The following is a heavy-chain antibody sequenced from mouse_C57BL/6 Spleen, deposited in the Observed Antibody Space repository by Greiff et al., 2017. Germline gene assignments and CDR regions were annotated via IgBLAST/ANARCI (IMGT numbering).Heavy chain of an antibody. CDR3: ARTDSTVVATGNWYFDV. CDR2: ILPGSGST. Sequence: QVQLQQSGAELMKPGASVKLSCKATGYTFTGYWIEWVKQRPGHGLEWIGEILPGSGSTNYNEKFKGKATFTADTASNTAYMQLSSLTTEDSAIYYCARTDSTVVATGNWYFDVWGTGTTVTVSA. J-gene: IGHJ1*03. D-gene: IGHD1-1*01. CDR1: GYTFTGYW. V-gene: IGHV1-9*01.